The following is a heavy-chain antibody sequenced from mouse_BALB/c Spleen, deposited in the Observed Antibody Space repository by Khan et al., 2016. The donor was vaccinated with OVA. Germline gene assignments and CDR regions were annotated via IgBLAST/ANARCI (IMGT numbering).Heavy chain of an antibody. CDR1: GYIFTSYW. J-gene: IGHJ3*01. Sequence: VQLKQSGTVLARPGASVEMSCKASGYIFTSYWIHWVKQRPGQGLEWLGAIYPGTSDTNYNQRFKGKAKLTAVTSTRTAYMELSSLTHAASAVFECSRWGDWFAYWGKGTMVTVSA. CDR3: SRWGDWFAY. CDR2: IYPGTSDT. V-gene: IGHV1-5*01.